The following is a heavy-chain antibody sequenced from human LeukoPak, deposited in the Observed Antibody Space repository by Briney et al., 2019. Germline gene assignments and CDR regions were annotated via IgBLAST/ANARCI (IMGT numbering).Heavy chain of an antibody. J-gene: IGHJ3*02. CDR3: ARGHQYYYDSSDAFDI. Sequence: ASVKVSCKASGYTFTSYGISWVRQAPGQGLEWMGWISAYNGNTNYAQKLQGRVTMTIDTSTSTAYMELRSLRSDDTAVYYCARGHQYYYDSSDAFDIWGQGTMVTVSS. V-gene: IGHV1-18*01. D-gene: IGHD3-22*01. CDR1: GYTFTSYG. CDR2: ISAYNGNT.